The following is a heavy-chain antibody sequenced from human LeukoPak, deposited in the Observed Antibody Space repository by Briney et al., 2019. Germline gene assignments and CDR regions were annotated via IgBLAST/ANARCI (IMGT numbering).Heavy chain of an antibody. J-gene: IGHJ4*02. CDR2: IYYSGST. Sequence: SETLSLTCTVSGGSISSSSYYWGWIRQPPGKGLEWIGSIYYSGSTYYNPSLKSRVTISVDSSKNQFSLKLSSVTAADTAVYYCARDYGGASLDYWGQGTLVTVSS. CDR1: GGSISSSSYY. CDR3: ARDYGGASLDY. V-gene: IGHV4-39*07. D-gene: IGHD3-16*01.